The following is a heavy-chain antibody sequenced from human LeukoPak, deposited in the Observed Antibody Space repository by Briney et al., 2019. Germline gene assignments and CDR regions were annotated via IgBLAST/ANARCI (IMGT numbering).Heavy chain of an antibody. CDR2: FDPEDGET. CDR3: ATAKYYYDSSGYYHIDY. Sequence: ASVKVSCKVSGYTLTELSMHWVRQAPGKGLEWMGGFDPEDGETIYAQKFQGRVTMTEDTSTDTAYMELSNLRSEDTAVYYCATAKYYYDSSGYYHIDYWGQGTLVTVSS. V-gene: IGHV1-24*01. CDR1: GYTLTELS. D-gene: IGHD3-22*01. J-gene: IGHJ4*02.